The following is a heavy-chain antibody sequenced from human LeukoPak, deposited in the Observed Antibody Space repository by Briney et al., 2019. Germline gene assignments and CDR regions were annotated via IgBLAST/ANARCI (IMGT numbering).Heavy chain of an antibody. CDR2: IYYSGST. CDR3: ARGDPFNYDAFDI. V-gene: IGHV4-59*01. D-gene: IGHD4-11*01. J-gene: IGHJ3*02. CDR1: GGSISSYY. Sequence: SETLSLTCTVSGGSISSYYWSWIRQPPGKGLEWIGYIYYSGSTNYNPSLKSRVTISVDTSKNQFSLKLSSVTAADTAVYYCARGDPFNYDAFDIWGQGTMVTVSS.